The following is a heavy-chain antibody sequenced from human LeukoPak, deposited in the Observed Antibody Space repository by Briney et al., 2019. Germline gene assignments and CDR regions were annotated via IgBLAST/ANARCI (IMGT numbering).Heavy chain of an antibody. D-gene: IGHD3-3*02. CDR2: INPNSGDT. V-gene: IGHV1-2*02. CDR1: GYTFTDYY. CDR3: ARSVLGSAFDI. Sequence: ASVKVSCKTSGYTFTDYYMHWVRQAPGQGLEWMGWINPNSGDTNYAQRFQGRVTMTRDTSITTAYMELSRLKSDDTAVYYCARSVLGSAFDIWGQGTMVTVSS. J-gene: IGHJ3*02.